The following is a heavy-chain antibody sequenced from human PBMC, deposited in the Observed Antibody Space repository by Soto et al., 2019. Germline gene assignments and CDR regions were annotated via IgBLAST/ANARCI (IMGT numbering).Heavy chain of an antibody. CDR2: IIPILGIA. Sequence: SVKVSCKASGATFSSNTISWVRQAPGQGLECMGRIIPILGIANYAQKFQGRVTIPADKSTRTAPMELSSLRSEDTAVYYCARDPGEQWLGPFDYWGQGTLVTVSS. D-gene: IGHD6-19*01. V-gene: IGHV1-69*04. CDR3: ARDPGEQWLGPFDY. J-gene: IGHJ4*02. CDR1: GATFSSNT.